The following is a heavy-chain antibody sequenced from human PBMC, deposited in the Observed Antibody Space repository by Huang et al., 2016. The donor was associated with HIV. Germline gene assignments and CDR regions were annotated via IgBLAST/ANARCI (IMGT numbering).Heavy chain of an antibody. CDR3: VTRLAATGFIFDYYFDF. D-gene: IGHD6-13*01. CDR2: FDTEDGDT. Sequence: QVQMVQSGAEVKTPGASVKFSCKVSGYTLTELSMHWVRQAPGNGPEWVVRFDTEDGDTISAQNFQGRVTMTEDTSTDTAYMELSSLRSEDTAVYYCVTRLAATGFIFDYYFDFWGQGTLVTVSS. V-gene: IGHV1-24*01. CDR1: GYTLTELS. J-gene: IGHJ4*02.